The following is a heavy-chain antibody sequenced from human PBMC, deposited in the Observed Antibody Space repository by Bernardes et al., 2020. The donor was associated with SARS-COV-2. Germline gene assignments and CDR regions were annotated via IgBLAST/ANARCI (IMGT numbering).Heavy chain of an antibody. CDR2: ISYNAGSV. CDR3: TKDTLPLGGSSDC. Sequence: GGSLRLSCVVSGFTFGEYAMHWVRQAPGKGLEWVAGISYNAGSVGYADSVKGRFTISRENGMNTLYLQMTSLRVEDTAFYFCTKDTLPLGGSSDCWGQGTLVTVSS. V-gene: IGHV3-9*01. CDR1: GFTFGEYA. D-gene: IGHD6-13*01. J-gene: IGHJ4*02.